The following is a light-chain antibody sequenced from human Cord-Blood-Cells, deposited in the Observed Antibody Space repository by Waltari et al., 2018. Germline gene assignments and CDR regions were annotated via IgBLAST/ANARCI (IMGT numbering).Light chain of an antibody. V-gene: IGKV4-1*01. CDR1: QSVLYSSNNKNY. J-gene: IGKJ2*03. Sequence: DIVMTQPPDSLAVFLGERATINCKSSQSVLYSSNNKNYLAWYQQKPGQPPKLLIYWASTRESGVPDRFSGSGSGTEFTLTISSLQAEDVAVYYCQQYYSTPYSFGQGTKLEIK. CDR3: QQYYSTPYS. CDR2: WAS.